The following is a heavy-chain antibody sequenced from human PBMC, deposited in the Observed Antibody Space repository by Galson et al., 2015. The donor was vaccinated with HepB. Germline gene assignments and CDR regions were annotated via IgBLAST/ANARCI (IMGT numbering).Heavy chain of an antibody. CDR3: AKELEPTFYGVRRGGHFDY. CDR2: ISGIGGST. CDR1: GITFRNYG. V-gene: IGHV3-23*01. D-gene: IGHD4-17*01. Sequence: SLRLSCAASGITFRNYGLSWVRQAPGKGLEWVSTISGIGGSTFYADSVKGRFTISRDNSRDTLYLQMNSLRVEDTAVYYCAKELEPTFYGVRRGGHFDYWGQGNLVTVSS. J-gene: IGHJ4*02.